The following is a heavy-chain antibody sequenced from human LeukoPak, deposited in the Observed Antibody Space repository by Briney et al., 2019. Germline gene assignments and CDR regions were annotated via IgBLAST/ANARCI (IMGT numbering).Heavy chain of an antibody. Sequence: QPGGSLRLSCAASGFTFSSYEMNWVRQAPGKGLEWVSYISSNASTMYYADSVKGRFTISRDNAKNSLYLQMYCAKDREYSGSYRPGPTPYYYGMDVWGQGTTVTVSS. CDR2: ISSNASTM. D-gene: IGHD1-26*01. CDR1: GFTFSSYE. V-gene: IGHV3-48*03. CDR3: PGPTPYYYGMDV. J-gene: IGHJ6*02.